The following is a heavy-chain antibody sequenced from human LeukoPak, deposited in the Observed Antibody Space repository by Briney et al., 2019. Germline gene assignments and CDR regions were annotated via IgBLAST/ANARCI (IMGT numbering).Heavy chain of an antibody. CDR3: ARHIVVVTAIGAFDI. J-gene: IGHJ3*02. CDR2: IYPGDSDT. CDR1: GYSFTSYW. D-gene: IGHD2-21*02. V-gene: IGHV5-51*01. Sequence: GESLKISCKGSGYSFTSYWIGWVRQMPVKGLEWMGIIYPGDSDTRYSPSFQGQDTISADKSISTAYLQWSSLKASDTAMYYCARHIVVVTAIGAFDIWGQGTMVTVSS.